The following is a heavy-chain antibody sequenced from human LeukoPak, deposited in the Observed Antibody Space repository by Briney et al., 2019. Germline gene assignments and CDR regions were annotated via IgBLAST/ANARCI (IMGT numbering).Heavy chain of an antibody. D-gene: IGHD6-19*01. V-gene: IGHV4-38-2*01. J-gene: IGHJ4*02. CDR3: ARLYADITIAVAGEFDY. CDR1: GYSISSGYY. Sequence: SETLSLTXAVSGYSISSGYYWGWIRQPPGKGLEWIGSIYHSGSTYYNPSLKSRVTISVDTSKNQFSLKLSSVTAADTAVYYCARLYADITIAVAGEFDYWGQGTLVTVSS. CDR2: IYHSGST.